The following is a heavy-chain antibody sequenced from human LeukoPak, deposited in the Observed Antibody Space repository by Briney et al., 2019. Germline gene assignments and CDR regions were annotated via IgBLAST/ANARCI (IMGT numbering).Heavy chain of an antibody. D-gene: IGHD6-6*01. J-gene: IGHJ5*02. CDR2: ISAYNGNT. Sequence: PRASVKVSCKASGGTFSNYAISWVRQAPGQGLEWMGWISAYNGNTNYAQKLQGRVTMTTDTSTSTAYMELRSLRSDDTAVYYCARDRRVGSSERDWFDPWGQGTLVTVSS. V-gene: IGHV1-18*01. CDR3: ARDRRVGSSERDWFDP. CDR1: GGTFSNYA.